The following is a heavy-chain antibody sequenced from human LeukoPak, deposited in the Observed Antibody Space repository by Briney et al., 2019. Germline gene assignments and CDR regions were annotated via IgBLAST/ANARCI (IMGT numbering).Heavy chain of an antibody. CDR3: ATRGRRRFLEWLFPNNWFDP. V-gene: IGHV1-24*01. J-gene: IGHJ5*02. CDR2: FDPEDGET. CDR1: GYTLTELS. D-gene: IGHD3-3*01. Sequence: ASVKVSCKVSGYTLTELSMHWVRQAPGKGLEWMGGFDPEDGETIYAQKFQGRVTMTEDTSTDTAYMELSILRSKDTAVYYYATRGRRRFLEWLFPNNWFDPWGQGTPVTVSS.